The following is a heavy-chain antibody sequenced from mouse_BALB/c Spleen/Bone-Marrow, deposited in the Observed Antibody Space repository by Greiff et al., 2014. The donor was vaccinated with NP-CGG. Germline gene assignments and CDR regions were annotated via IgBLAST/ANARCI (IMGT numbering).Heavy chain of an antibody. CDR1: GFNIKDYY. V-gene: IGHV14-4*02. D-gene: IGHD2-14*01. CDR2: IDPENGDT. Sequence: EVQLQESGAELVRSGASVKLSCTASGFNIKDYYMHWVKQRPEQGLERIGWIDPENGDTEYAPKFQGKATMTADTSSNTAYLQLSSLTSEDTAVYYCNARGEYDFDYFDYWGQGTTLTVSS. J-gene: IGHJ2*01. CDR3: NARGEYDFDYFDY.